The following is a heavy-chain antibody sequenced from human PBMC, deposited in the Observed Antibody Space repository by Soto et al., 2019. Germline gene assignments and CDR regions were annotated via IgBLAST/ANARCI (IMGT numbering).Heavy chain of an antibody. CDR2: INHSGST. J-gene: IGHJ4*02. D-gene: IGHD3-9*01. V-gene: IGHV4-34*01. CDR3: ASFRAYYDILTGYYISLYYFDY. CDR1: GGSFSGYY. Sequence: SETLSLTCAVYGGSFSGYYWSWIRQPPGKGLEWIGEINHSGSTNYNPSIKSRVTISVDTSKNQFSLKLSSVTAADTAVYYCASFRAYYDILTGYYISLYYFDYWGQGTLVTVSS.